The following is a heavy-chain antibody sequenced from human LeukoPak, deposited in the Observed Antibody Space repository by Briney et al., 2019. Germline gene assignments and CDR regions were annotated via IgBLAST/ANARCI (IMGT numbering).Heavy chain of an antibody. J-gene: IGHJ6*03. Sequence: ASVKVSCKASGGTFSSYAISWVRQAPGQGLKWMGGIIPIFGTANYAQKFQGRVTITTDESTSTAYMELSSLRSEDTAVYYCARSIVGATTQSNYYYYMDVWGKGTTVTVSS. CDR1: GGTFSSYA. D-gene: IGHD1-26*01. V-gene: IGHV1-69*05. CDR3: ARSIVGATTQSNYYYYMDV. CDR2: IIPIFGTA.